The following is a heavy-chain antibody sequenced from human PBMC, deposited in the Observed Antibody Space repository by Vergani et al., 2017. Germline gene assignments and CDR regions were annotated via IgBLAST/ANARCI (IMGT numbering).Heavy chain of an antibody. V-gene: IGHV3-23*01. Sequence: EVQLLESGGGLVQPGGSLRLSCAASGFTFSSYAMSWVRQAPGKGLEWVSAISGSGGSTYYADSVKGRFTISRDNSKTTLYLQMNSLRAEDTAVYYCAKNDSSGYYPLDAFDIWGQGTMVTVSS. CDR2: ISGSGGST. J-gene: IGHJ3*02. CDR3: AKNDSSGYYPLDAFDI. CDR1: GFTFSSYA. D-gene: IGHD3-22*01.